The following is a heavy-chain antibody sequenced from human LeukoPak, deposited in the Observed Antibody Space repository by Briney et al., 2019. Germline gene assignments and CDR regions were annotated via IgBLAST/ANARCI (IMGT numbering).Heavy chain of an antibody. CDR3: ARGDCSGGSCYGDFYYGIDV. D-gene: IGHD2-15*01. J-gene: IGHJ6*04. Sequence: GESLKISCKGSGYIFTSYWISWVRQMPGKGLEWMGRIDPSDSYTNYSPPFQGHVTISADKSISTAYLQWSSLKASDTAMYYCARGDCSGGSCYGDFYYGIDVWGKGTTVTVSS. CDR2: IDPSDSYT. V-gene: IGHV5-10-1*01. CDR1: GYIFTSYW.